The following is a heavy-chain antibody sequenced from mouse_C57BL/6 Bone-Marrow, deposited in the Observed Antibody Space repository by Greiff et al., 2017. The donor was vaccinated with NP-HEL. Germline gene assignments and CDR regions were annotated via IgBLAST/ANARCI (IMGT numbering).Heavy chain of an antibody. J-gene: IGHJ4*01. Sequence: QVQLKESGPGLVQPSQSLSITCTVSGFSLTSYGVHWVRQPPGKGLEWLGVIWSGGSTDYYAAFISRLSISKDNSKSQVFFKMNSLQADDTAIYYCAILITTVVGAMDYCGQGTSVTVSS. CDR1: GFSLTSYG. CDR2: IWSGGST. V-gene: IGHV2-4*01. D-gene: IGHD1-1*01. CDR3: AILITTVVGAMDY.